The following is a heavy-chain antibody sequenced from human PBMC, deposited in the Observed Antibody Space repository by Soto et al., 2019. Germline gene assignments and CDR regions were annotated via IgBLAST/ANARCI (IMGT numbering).Heavy chain of an antibody. J-gene: IGHJ4*02. Sequence: GGSLRLSCAASGFTFSSYSMNWVRQAPGKGLEWVSYISSSSSTIYYADSVKGRFTISRDNAKNSLYLQMNSLRAEDTAVYYCARDSDLGFDYWGQGTLVTGSS. CDR2: ISSSSSTI. CDR3: ARDSDLGFDY. V-gene: IGHV3-48*01. CDR1: GFTFSSYS.